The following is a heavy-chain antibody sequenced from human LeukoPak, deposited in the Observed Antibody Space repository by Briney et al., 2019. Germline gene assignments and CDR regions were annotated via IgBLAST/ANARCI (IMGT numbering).Heavy chain of an antibody. V-gene: IGHV1-18*01. D-gene: IGHD3-10*01. CDR1: GYTFTSYG. CDR2: ISAYNGNT. Sequence: ASVKVSCKASGYTFTSYGISWVRQAPGQGLEWMGWISAYNGNTNYARKLQGRVTMTTDTSTSTAYMELRSLRSDDTAVYYCARDWYGELTAQPTDRDYYYYYYMDVWGKGTTVTVSS. J-gene: IGHJ6*03. CDR3: ARDWYGELTAQPTDRDYYYYYYMDV.